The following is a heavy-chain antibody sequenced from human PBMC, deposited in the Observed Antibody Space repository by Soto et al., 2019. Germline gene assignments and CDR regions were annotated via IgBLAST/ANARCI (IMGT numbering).Heavy chain of an antibody. Sequence: QVQLVQSGAEVKKPGASVKVSCKASGYTFTGYYMHWVRQAPGQGLEWMGWINPNSGGTNYAQKFQGWVTMTRDTSISTAYMELSRLRSDDTAVYYCARAVGYCSGGSCPNTWFDPWGQGTLVTVSS. V-gene: IGHV1-2*04. J-gene: IGHJ5*02. CDR1: GYTFTGYY. D-gene: IGHD2-15*01. CDR2: INPNSGGT. CDR3: ARAVGYCSGGSCPNTWFDP.